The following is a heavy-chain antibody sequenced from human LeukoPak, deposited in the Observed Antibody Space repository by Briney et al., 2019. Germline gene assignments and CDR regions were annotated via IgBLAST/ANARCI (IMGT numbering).Heavy chain of an antibody. V-gene: IGHV4-31*03. D-gene: IGHD3-22*01. J-gene: IGHJ4*02. CDR1: GGSISSGGYY. Sequence: SQTLSLTCTVSGGSISSGGYYWSWIRQHPGKGLEWIGYIYYSGSTYYNPSLKSRVTISVDTSKNQFSLKLSSVTAADTAVYYCAREDSGYYALFGYWGQGTLVTVSS. CDR3: AREDSGYYALFGY. CDR2: IYYSGST.